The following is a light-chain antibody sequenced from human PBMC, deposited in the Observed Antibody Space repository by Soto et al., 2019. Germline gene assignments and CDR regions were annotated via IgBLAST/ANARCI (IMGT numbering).Light chain of an antibody. CDR2: DAS. J-gene: IGKJ4*01. V-gene: IGKV1-33*01. Sequence: IQMTQSPSSLSASVGDKVTITCQASQDIRHYLNWYQHKPGEAPKLLIYDASNLETGVPSRFSGGGSGTHFTLTISTLQPEDFSTYSCQQYGGLPLTFGGGTRVEIK. CDR3: QQYGGLPLT. CDR1: QDIRHY.